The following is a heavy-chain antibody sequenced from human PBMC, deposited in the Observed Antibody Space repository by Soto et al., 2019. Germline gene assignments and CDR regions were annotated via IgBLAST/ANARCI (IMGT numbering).Heavy chain of an antibody. D-gene: IGHD2-2*01. Sequence: QVQLQESGPGLVKPSETLSLTCTVSGGSISSYYWSWIRQPPGKGLEWIGYIYYSGSTNYNPSLKSRVTISVDTSKNQFSLKLSSVTAADTAVYYCAREVVPAARFDPWGQGTLVTVSS. J-gene: IGHJ5*02. CDR3: AREVVPAARFDP. CDR2: IYYSGST. V-gene: IGHV4-59*01. CDR1: GGSISSYY.